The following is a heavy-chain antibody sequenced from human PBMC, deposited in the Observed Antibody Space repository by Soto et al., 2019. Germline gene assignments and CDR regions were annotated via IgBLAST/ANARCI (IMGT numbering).Heavy chain of an antibody. D-gene: IGHD3-9*01. CDR2: IYYSGST. J-gene: IGHJ3*02. Sequence: QVQLQESGPGLVKPSETLSLTCTVSGGSISSYYWSWIRQPPGKGLEWIGYIYYSGSTNYNPSLKSRVTISVNTSKNQFSLELSSVTAADTAVYYCARGGYFGWLLPDDDAFDIWGQGTMVTVSS. V-gene: IGHV4-59*01. CDR1: GGSISSYY. CDR3: ARGGYFGWLLPDDDAFDI.